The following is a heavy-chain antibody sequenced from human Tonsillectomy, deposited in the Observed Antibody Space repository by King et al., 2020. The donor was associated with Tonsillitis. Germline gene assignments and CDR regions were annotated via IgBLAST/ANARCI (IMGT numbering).Heavy chain of an antibody. D-gene: IGHD3-9*01. V-gene: IGHV4-61*02. Sequence: QLQESGPGLVKPSQTLSHTCSVSGGSITSGNCYWSWIRQPAGKGLEWIGRIYTSGSTTYNPSLGSRVTMSVDTSKNQFSLKLSSVTAADTAVYYCAGGGDILTGGSLFDPWGQGTLVTVSS. CDR2: IYTSGST. CDR1: GGSITSGNCY. CDR3: AGGGDILTGGSLFDP. J-gene: IGHJ5*02.